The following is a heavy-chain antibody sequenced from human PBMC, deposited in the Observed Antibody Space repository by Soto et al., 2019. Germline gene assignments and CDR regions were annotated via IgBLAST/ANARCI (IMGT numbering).Heavy chain of an antibody. CDR3: ALDRRDLLRGPDFDY. J-gene: IGHJ4*02. D-gene: IGHD3-10*01. CDR1: GYIFSSSG. Sequence: QVQLVQSGAEVKKPGASVKVSCKASGYIFSSSGISWLRQAPGQGLEWMGWISAYNGHTNYAQNFQGRVTMTTDTSTFTAYLELRSLRNDDTALYYCALDRRDLLRGPDFDYWGQGTLVTVSS. V-gene: IGHV1-18*01. CDR2: ISAYNGHT.